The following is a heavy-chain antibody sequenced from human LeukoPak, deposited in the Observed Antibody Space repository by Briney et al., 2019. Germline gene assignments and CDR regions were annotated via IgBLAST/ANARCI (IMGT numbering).Heavy chain of an antibody. V-gene: IGHV5-51*01. D-gene: IGHD6-25*01. Sequence: GESLKISCKGSGYSFATYWIGWVRQMPGKGLEWMGIIYPGGSDTRYSPSFQGQVTISADKSISTAYLQWSSLKASDTAMYYCAGIIASSDTREFDYWGQGTLVTVSS. CDR2: IYPGGSDT. CDR3: AGIIASSDTREFDY. J-gene: IGHJ4*02. CDR1: GYSFATYW.